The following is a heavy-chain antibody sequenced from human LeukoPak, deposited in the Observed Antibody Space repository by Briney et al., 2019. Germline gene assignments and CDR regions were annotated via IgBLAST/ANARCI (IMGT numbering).Heavy chain of an antibody. Sequence: PSQTLSLTCTVSGGSISSGDYYWSWIRQPPGKGLEWIEYIYYSGSTYYNPSLKSRVTISVDTSKNQFSLKLSSVTAADTAVYYCARDGGYSYGLDYWGQGTLVTVSS. D-gene: IGHD5-18*01. J-gene: IGHJ4*02. CDR2: IYYSGST. CDR3: ARDGGYSYGLDY. CDR1: GGSISSGDYY. V-gene: IGHV4-30-4*01.